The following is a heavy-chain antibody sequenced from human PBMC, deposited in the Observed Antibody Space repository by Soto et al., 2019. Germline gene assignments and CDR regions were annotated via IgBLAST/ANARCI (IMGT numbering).Heavy chain of an antibody. CDR3: ASDYSNYRGYYYYGMDV. J-gene: IGHJ6*02. Sequence: SVKVSCKASGGTFSSYGISWVRQAPGQGLEWMGGIIPIFGTANYAQKFQGRVTITADESTSTAYMELSSLRSEDTAVYYCASDYSNYRGYYYYGMDVWGQGTTVTVSS. CDR2: IIPIFGTA. V-gene: IGHV1-69*13. CDR1: GGTFSSYG. D-gene: IGHD4-4*01.